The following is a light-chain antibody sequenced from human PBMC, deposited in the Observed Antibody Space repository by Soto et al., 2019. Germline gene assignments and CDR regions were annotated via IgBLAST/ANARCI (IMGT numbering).Light chain of an antibody. CDR3: QQYGSSPRT. J-gene: IGKJ2*01. Sequence: EIVLTQSPGTLSLSPGDRATLSCRTSQSVPSNYLAWYQQNPGQAPRLLIYGASSRPGGIPDRFSGSGSGTDFTLTISRLEPEDFAVYYCQQYGSSPRTLGQGTKVEIK. CDR1: QSVPSNY. CDR2: GAS. V-gene: IGKV3-20*01.